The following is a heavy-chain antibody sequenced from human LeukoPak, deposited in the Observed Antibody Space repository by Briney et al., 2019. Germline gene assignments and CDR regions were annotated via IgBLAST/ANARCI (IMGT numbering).Heavy chain of an antibody. J-gene: IGHJ4*02. CDR1: GFTFSSYS. CDR2: ISSSGSYI. Sequence: PGGSLRLSCAASGFTFSSYSMNWVRQAPGKGLEWVSSISSSGSYIYYADSVKGRFTISRDNANKSLYLQLNSLRAEDTAVYYCARDGSGSLKYYFDYWGQGTLVTVSS. D-gene: IGHD1-26*01. CDR3: ARDGSGSLKYYFDY. V-gene: IGHV3-21*01.